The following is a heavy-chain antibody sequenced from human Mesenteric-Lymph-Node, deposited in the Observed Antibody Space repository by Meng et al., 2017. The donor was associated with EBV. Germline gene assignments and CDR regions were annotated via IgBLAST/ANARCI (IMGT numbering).Heavy chain of an antibody. CDR2: ISSNSTYI. D-gene: IGHD3-10*01. CDR1: GFTFSSYH. V-gene: IGHV3-21*01. J-gene: IGHJ4*02. Sequence: EVQLVESGGXLVKLGGSLRLSCAASGFTFSSYHMNWVRQAPGKGLEWVSSISSNSTYIYYADSVKVRLTISRDNAKNSLYLQMNSLRAEDTAVYYCASGAVPGYWGQGTLVTVSS. CDR3: ASGAVPGY.